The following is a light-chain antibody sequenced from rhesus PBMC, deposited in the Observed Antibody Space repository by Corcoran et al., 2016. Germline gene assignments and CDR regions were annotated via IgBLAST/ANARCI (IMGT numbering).Light chain of an antibody. Sequence: DIQMSQSPSSLSASVGDRVTITCRASQGISSYLNWYQQKPGKAPKLLIYYANSLESGVPSRFSGSGSGTEFTLTISSLQPEDFATYYCQQGNSNPFTFGPGTKLDIK. V-gene: IGKV1-32*02. CDR1: QGISSY. CDR2: YAN. CDR3: QQGNSNPFT. J-gene: IGKJ3*01.